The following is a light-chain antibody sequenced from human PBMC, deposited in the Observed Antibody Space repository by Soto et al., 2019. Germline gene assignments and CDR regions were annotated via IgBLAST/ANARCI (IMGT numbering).Light chain of an antibody. CDR2: DVT. CDR3: SSYTSSSTVV. CDR1: SSDVGGYNY. J-gene: IGLJ2*01. V-gene: IGLV2-14*01. Sequence: QSVLTQPASVSGSPGQSITISCTGTSSDVGGYNYVSWYQQHPGKAPKLMIYDVTNRPSGVSKRCSGSKSGNTASLTISGLQAEDEADYYCSSYTSSSTVVFGGGTQLTVL.